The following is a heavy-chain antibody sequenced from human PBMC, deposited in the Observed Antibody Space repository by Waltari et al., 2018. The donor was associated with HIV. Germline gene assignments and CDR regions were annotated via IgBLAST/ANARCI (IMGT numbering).Heavy chain of an antibody. D-gene: IGHD4-17*01. Sequence: QVQLVQSGAEVKKPGASLKVSCKASGYSFTRSGISWVRQAPGQGLEWIGWISVYNDNTKYAQKIQDRLNMTTDSPTSTADMELRSLRSDDTAVYYCARAPMTTVTSRGFDIWGQGTMVIVSS. V-gene: IGHV1-18*01. CDR3: ARAPMTTVTSRGFDI. CDR2: ISVYNDNT. CDR1: GYSFTRSG. J-gene: IGHJ3*02.